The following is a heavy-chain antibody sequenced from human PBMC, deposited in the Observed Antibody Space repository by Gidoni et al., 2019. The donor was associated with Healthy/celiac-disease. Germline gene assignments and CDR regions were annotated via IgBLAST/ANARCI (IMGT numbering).Heavy chain of an antibody. Sequence: QVQLVQSGAEVKKPGASVKVSCKASGYTFTSYYMHWVRQAPGQGLEWMGIINPSGGSTSYAQKFQGRVTMTRDTSTSTVYMELSSLRSEDTAVYYCARAGYCSGGSCYYADFYYYGMDVWGQGTTVTVSS. V-gene: IGHV1-46*01. CDR3: ARAGYCSGGSCYYADFYYYGMDV. CDR2: INPSGGST. J-gene: IGHJ6*02. D-gene: IGHD2-15*01. CDR1: GYTFTSYY.